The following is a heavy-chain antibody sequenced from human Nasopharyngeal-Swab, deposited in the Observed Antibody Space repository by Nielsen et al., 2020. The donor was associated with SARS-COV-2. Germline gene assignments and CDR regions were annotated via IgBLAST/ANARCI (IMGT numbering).Heavy chain of an antibody. CDR2: IYHSGST. Sequence: SETLSLTCAVSGGSISGGGYSWSWIRQPPGKGLEWIGYIYHSGSTYYNPSLKSRVTISVDRSKNQFSLKLSSVTAADTAVYYCARVFQEQQLAGGYYYGMDVWGQGTTVTVSS. D-gene: IGHD6-13*01. CDR1: GGSISGGGYS. J-gene: IGHJ6*02. CDR3: ARVFQEQQLAGGYYYGMDV. V-gene: IGHV4-30-2*01.